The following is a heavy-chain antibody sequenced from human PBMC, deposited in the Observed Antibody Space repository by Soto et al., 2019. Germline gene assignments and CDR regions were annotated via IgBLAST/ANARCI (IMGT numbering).Heavy chain of an antibody. D-gene: IGHD6-13*01. CDR3: ARIAATGRGWDV. CDR1: GFTFSSYW. CDR2: IKQDGSEE. Sequence: EVQLVESGGGLVQPGGSLRLSCVDSGFTFSSYWMSWVRQAPVKGLEWVGNIKQDGSEENYVDSLKGRFTISRDNAKNSRYLQMNSRRAEDTAVYYCARIAATGRGWDVWGQGTTVVVSS. J-gene: IGHJ6*02. V-gene: IGHV3-7*01.